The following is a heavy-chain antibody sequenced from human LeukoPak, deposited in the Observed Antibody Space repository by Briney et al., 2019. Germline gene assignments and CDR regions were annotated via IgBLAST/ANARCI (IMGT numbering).Heavy chain of an antibody. CDR2: ISGSGGST. Sequence: GGSLRLSCAASGFTFSSYAMSWVRQAPGKGLEWVSAISGSGGSTYYADSVKGRFTISRDNSKNTLYLQMNSLRAEDTAVYYCARPDTAMVLHSWFDPWGQGTLVTVSS. CDR3: ARPDTAMVLHSWFDP. D-gene: IGHD5-18*01. J-gene: IGHJ5*02. V-gene: IGHV3-23*01. CDR1: GFTFSSYA.